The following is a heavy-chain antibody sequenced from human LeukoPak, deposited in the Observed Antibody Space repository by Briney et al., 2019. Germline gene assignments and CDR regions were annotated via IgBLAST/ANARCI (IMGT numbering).Heavy chain of an antibody. CDR2: ISSSSSYI. D-gene: IGHD3-10*01. CDR1: GFTFSSYS. J-gene: IGHJ3*02. CDR3: AREGLWFGESEDDDAFDI. Sequence: GGSLRLSCAASGFTFSSYSMNWVRQAPGKGLEWVSSISSSSSYIYYADSVKGRFTISRDNAKNSLYLQMNSLRAEDTAVYYCAREGLWFGESEDDDAFDIWGQGTMVTVSS. V-gene: IGHV3-21*01.